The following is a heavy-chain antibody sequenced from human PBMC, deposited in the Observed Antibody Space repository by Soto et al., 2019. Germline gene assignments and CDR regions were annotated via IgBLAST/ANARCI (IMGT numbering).Heavy chain of an antibody. D-gene: IGHD2-2*01. CDR1: GGSFSGYY. CDR2: INHSGST. Sequence: SETLSLTCAVYGGSFSGYYWSWIRQPPGEGLEWIGEINHSGSTNYNPSLKSRVTISVDTSKNQFSLKLSSVTAADTAVYYCARERGYCSSTSCYLYYYYYMDVWGKGTTVTVSS. V-gene: IGHV4-34*01. J-gene: IGHJ6*03. CDR3: ARERGYCSSTSCYLYYYYYMDV.